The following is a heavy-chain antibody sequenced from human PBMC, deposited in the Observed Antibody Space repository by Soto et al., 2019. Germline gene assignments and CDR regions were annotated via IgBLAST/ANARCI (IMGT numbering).Heavy chain of an antibody. J-gene: IGHJ4*02. CDR3: ATHTGPKWYDSSGYPKHIDY. CDR2: ISSTGSYT. D-gene: IGHD3-22*01. V-gene: IGHV3-11*06. Sequence: GGSLRLSCAASGFTFTDYYMSWIRQAPGKGLEWVSYISSTGSYTNYADSVKGRFTISRDNANNSLYLQMNSLRAEDTAVYYCATHTGPKWYDSSGYPKHIDYWGQGTLVTVSS. CDR1: GFTFTDYY.